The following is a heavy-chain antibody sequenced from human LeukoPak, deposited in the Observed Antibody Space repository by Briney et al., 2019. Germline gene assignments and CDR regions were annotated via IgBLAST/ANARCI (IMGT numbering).Heavy chain of an antibody. V-gene: IGHV3-20*04. Sequence: GGSLRLSCAASGFTFDDYGMSWVRHAPGNGLEWVSGINWNGGSTVYADSVKGRFTISRDNAKNSPYLQMNSLRAEDTAVYYCARYSRGVGAASDYWGQGTLVTVSS. CDR2: INWNGGST. D-gene: IGHD2-15*01. CDR1: GFTFDDYG. J-gene: IGHJ4*02. CDR3: ARYSRGVGAASDY.